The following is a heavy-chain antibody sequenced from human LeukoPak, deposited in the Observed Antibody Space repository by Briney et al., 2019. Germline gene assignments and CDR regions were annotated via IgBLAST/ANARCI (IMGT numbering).Heavy chain of an antibody. V-gene: IGHV3-48*03. Sequence: GGSLRLSCAASGFTFSSYHMIGVRQAPGRGLEWVSYISSCGGTIYQADSVKGRFTISRDNAKNSLYLQMNSLRAEDTAVYYCARAADSSGWLVGYWGQGALVTVSS. D-gene: IGHD6-19*01. CDR3: ARAADSSGWLVGY. J-gene: IGHJ4*02. CDR1: GFTFSSYH. CDR2: ISSCGGTI.